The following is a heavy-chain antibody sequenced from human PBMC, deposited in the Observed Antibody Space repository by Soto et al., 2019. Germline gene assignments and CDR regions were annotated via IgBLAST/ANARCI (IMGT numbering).Heavy chain of an antibody. CDR3: XXXXXXFDY. Sequence: QVQLVQSGAEVKKPGASVKVSCKASGYTFSSYGISWVRQPPGQGLEWMGWISAYNGNTKYAQKFQGRVTMTTDTXXXXXXXXXXXXXXXXXXXXXXXXXXXXFDYWGQGTLVTVSS. J-gene: IGHJ4*02. V-gene: IGHV1-18*01. CDR1: GYTFSSYG. CDR2: ISAYNGNT.